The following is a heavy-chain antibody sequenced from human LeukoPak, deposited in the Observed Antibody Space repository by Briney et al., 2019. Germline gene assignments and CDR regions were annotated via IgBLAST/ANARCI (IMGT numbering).Heavy chain of an antibody. Sequence: PGGSLRLSCAASGSTFSNYGMSWVRQAPGKGLEWVSYISSTSTNINYEDSVRGRFTISRDNAKRSLYLQMNSLRVEDRAVYYCARGGAARPDYWGQGTLVTVSS. CDR2: ISSTSTNI. CDR3: ARGGAARPDY. J-gene: IGHJ4*02. CDR1: GSTFSNYG. V-gene: IGHV3-48*04. D-gene: IGHD6-6*01.